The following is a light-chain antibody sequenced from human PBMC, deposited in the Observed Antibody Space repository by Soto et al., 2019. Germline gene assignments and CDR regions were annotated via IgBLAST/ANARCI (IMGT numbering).Light chain of an antibody. J-gene: IGKJ5*01. V-gene: IGKV1-5*03. CDR1: QSISSW. Sequence: DIQMTQSPSTLSASVGDRVTITCRASQSISSWLAWYQQKPGKAPKLLIYKASSLESGVPSRFSGSGSGTEFTLTISSLQPDDFATYYCPQLNSYPITFGLGTRLEIK. CDR2: KAS. CDR3: PQLNSYPIT.